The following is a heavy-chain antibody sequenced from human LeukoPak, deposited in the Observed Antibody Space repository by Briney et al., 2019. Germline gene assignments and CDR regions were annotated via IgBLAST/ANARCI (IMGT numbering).Heavy chain of an antibody. V-gene: IGHV1-18*01. Sequence: ASVTVSCKASGYTFTSYGITWVRPAPGQGLEGMGWISGYNGNPNYAQKIQGRVTMTTDTSTSTVYMELRSLKSDDTAVYYCARVGTDCSGGSCYWGQGTLVTVSS. CDR3: ARVGTDCSGGSCY. J-gene: IGHJ4*02. CDR2: ISGYNGNP. D-gene: IGHD2-15*01. CDR1: GYTFTSYG.